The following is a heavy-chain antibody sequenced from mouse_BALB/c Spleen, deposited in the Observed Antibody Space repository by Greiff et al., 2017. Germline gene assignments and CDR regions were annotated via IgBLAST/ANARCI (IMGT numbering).Heavy chain of an antibody. CDR1: GFTFTDYY. J-gene: IGHJ4*01. D-gene: IGHD3-3*01. CDR3: AREGRYYAMDY. CDR2: IRNKANGYTT. V-gene: IGHV7-3*02. Sequence: EVQGVESGGGLVQPGGSLRLSCATSGFTFTDYYMSWVRQPPGKALEWLGFIRNKANGYTTEYSASVKGRFTISRDNSQSILYLQMNTLRAEDSATYYCAREGRYYAMDYWGQGTSVTVSS.